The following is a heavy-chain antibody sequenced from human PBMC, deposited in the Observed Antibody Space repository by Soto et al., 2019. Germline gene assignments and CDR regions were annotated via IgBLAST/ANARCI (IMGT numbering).Heavy chain of an antibody. J-gene: IGHJ6*02. CDR3: ARDSAGSGWYSPFGYYGMDV. CDR1: GDSVSSNSAA. CDR2: TYYRSKWYN. D-gene: IGHD6-19*01. Sequence: QVPLQQSGPGLVKPSQTLSLTCAISGDSVSSNSAAWNWIRQSPSRGLEWLGRTYYRSKWYNDYAVSVKSRITITPDTSKNQFSMQLNSVTAEDTAVYYCARDSAGSGWYSPFGYYGMDVWGQGTTVTVSS. V-gene: IGHV6-1*01.